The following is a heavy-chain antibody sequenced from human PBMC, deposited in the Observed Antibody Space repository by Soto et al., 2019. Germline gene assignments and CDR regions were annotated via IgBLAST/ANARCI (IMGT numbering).Heavy chain of an antibody. CDR1: GFTFSSYA. Sequence: GGSLRLSCAASGFTFSSYAMSWVRQAPGKGLEWVSAISGSGGSTYYPDSVKGRFTISRDNSKNTLYLQMNSLRAEDTAVYYCAKWRFGGYYDSSGYFMGNYFDYWGQGTLVTVSS. D-gene: IGHD3-22*01. V-gene: IGHV3-23*01. J-gene: IGHJ4*02. CDR2: ISGSGGST. CDR3: AKWRFGGYYDSSGYFMGNYFDY.